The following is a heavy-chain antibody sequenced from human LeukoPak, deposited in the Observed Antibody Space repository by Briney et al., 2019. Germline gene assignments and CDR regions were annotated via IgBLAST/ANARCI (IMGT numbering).Heavy chain of an antibody. CDR3: SKDLTSDFGGDLDP. CDR1: GFTFRNYA. Sequence: GGSLRLSCAASGFTFRNYAMSWVRQAPGKGLEWVALISFDGSQKYYADSVKGRFTISRDNSKSTVYLQMNSLRVEDAAVYYCSKDLTSDFGGDLDPWGQGTLVTVSS. V-gene: IGHV3-30*02. CDR2: ISFDGSQK. J-gene: IGHJ5*02. D-gene: IGHD3-10*01.